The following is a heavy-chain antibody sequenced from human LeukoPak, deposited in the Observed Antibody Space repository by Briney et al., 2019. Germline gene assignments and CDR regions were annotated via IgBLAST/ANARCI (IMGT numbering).Heavy chain of an antibody. CDR3: ARVQAAGDYYYVYMDV. J-gene: IGHJ6*03. Sequence: ASVKVSCKASGGTFSSFTFTWVRRAPGQGLEWMGGIFPIVGAATYAQKFEGRLTISKDEFTTTAYLELSGLRSQDTAVYYCARVQAAGDYYYVYMDVWGRGTTVTVSS. V-gene: IGHV1-69*16. CDR2: IFPIVGAA. D-gene: IGHD2-15*01. CDR1: GGTFSSFT.